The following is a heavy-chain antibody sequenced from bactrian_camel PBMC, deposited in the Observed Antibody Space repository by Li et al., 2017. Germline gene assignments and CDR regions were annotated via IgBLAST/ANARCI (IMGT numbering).Heavy chain of an antibody. CDR3: AASDGDGYCFSEQAVDY. J-gene: IGHJ4*01. D-gene: IGHD1*01. CDR1: GDIYARDC. V-gene: IGHV3S55*01. CDR2: LGSDGTV. Sequence: VQLVESGGGSVQAGGSLRLSCVASGDIYARDCMGWFRQAPGKEREGVAALGSDGTVKYAESAAGRFTISRDAAKQTLYLQMNNLNPGDTGMYYCAASDGDGYCFSEQAVDYWGQGTQVT.